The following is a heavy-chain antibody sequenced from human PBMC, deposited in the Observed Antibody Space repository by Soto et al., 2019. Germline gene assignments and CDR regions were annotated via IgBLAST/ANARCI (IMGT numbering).Heavy chain of an antibody. CDR3: AKDLYHDILTGFDY. V-gene: IGHV3-9*01. J-gene: IGHJ4*02. Sequence: GGSLRLSCAASGFTFDDYAMHWVRQAPGKGLEWVSGISWNSGSIGYADSVKGRFTISRDNAKNSLYLQMNSLRAEDTALYYCAKDLYHDILTGFDYWGQGILVTVSS. CDR2: ISWNSGSI. CDR1: GFTFDDYA. D-gene: IGHD3-9*01.